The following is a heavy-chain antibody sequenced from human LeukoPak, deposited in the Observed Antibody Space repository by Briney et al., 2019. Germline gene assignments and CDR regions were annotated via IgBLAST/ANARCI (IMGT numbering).Heavy chain of an antibody. CDR2: INRDGSEK. Sequence: GGSLRLSCAASGFTFNNYWMIWVRQAPGKGPEWVANINRDGSEKYYMDSVKGRFTISRDNAENSLSLQMTSLRGEDTAVYYCATCIVDGGGSNWYDRWGQGTLVTVSS. CDR1: GFTFNNYW. D-gene: IGHD2-15*01. CDR3: ATCIVDGGGSNWYDR. J-gene: IGHJ5*02. V-gene: IGHV3-7*01.